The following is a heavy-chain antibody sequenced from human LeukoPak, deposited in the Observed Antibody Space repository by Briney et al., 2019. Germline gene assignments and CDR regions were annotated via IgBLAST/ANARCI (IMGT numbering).Heavy chain of an antibody. J-gene: IGHJ4*02. D-gene: IGHD2-2*01. V-gene: IGHV3-13*04. Sequence: GGSLRLSCAASGFTVSAYDMHWVRQITGGGLEWVSTSGTVGDTFYSDSVKGRFTISRENAKNSVHLQMNSLRVEDSAIYFCVRAAMPYIINGRRFDYWGQGTLVTVSS. CDR2: SGTVGDT. CDR1: GFTVSAYD. CDR3: VRAAMPYIINGRRFDY.